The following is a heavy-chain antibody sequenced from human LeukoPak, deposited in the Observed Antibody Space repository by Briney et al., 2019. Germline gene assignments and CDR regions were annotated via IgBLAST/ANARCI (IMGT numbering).Heavy chain of an antibody. Sequence: GASLRLSCAASGFTFSSYSMNWVRQAPGKGLEWVSYISSSSSTIYYADSVKGRFTISRDNAKNSLYLQMNSLRAEETAVYYCAREDFWSGFDIWGQRTMVTVSS. V-gene: IGHV3-48*01. CDR3: AREDFWSGFDI. CDR1: GFTFSSYS. CDR2: ISSSSSTI. D-gene: IGHD3-3*01. J-gene: IGHJ3*02.